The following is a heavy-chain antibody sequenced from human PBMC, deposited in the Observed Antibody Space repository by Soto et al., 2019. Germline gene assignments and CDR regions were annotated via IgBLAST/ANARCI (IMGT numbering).Heavy chain of an antibody. V-gene: IGHV4-39*01. J-gene: IGHJ4*02. Sequence: PSEILSLTCSVSGGSLSRSNYYWGWIRQPPGKGLEWIGSRRYSGSTFYNPSLRSRVTMSVDTSKNHFSLNLSSVTAADTAVYYCARHVPDTTTGTYSFDSWGQGTLVTVSS. D-gene: IGHD5-18*01. CDR1: GGSLSRSNYY. CDR3: ARHVPDTTTGTYSFDS. CDR2: RRYSGST.